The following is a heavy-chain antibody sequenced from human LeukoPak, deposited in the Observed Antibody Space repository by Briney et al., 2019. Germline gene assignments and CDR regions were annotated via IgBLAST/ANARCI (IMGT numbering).Heavy chain of an antibody. D-gene: IGHD3-10*02. CDR3: AELGITMIGGV. CDR1: GFTFSSYS. V-gene: IGHV3-21*01. Sequence: PGGSLRLSCADSGFTFSSYSMNWVRQAPGKGLEWVSSISSSSSYIYYADSVKGRFTISRDNAKNSLYLQMKSLRAEDTAVYYCAELGITMIGGVWGKGTTVTISS. CDR2: ISSSSSYI. J-gene: IGHJ6*04.